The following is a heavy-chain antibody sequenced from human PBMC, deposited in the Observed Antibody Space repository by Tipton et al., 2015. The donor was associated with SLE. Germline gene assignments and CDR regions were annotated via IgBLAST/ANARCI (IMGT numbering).Heavy chain of an antibody. D-gene: IGHD6-6*01. J-gene: IGHJ4*02. CDR1: GGSFSGYY. CDR3: ARGRGCSSSGHY. Sequence: TLSLTCAVYGGSFSGYYWSWIRQPPGKGLEWIGEINHSGSTNYNPSLKSRVTISVDTSKNQFSLKLSSVTAADTAVYYCARGRGCSSSGHYWGQGTLFTVSS. CDR2: INHSGST. V-gene: IGHV4-34*01.